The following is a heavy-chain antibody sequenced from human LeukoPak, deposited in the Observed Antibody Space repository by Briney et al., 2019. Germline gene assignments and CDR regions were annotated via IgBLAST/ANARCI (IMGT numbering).Heavy chain of an antibody. CDR1: GGSISSYY. J-gene: IGHJ5*02. CDR3: ARRYYRAANNWFDP. Sequence: SETLSLTCTVSGGSISSYYWSWIRQPPGKGLEWIGYIYYSGSTNYNPSLKSRVTISVDTSKNQFSLKLSSVTAADTAVYYCARRYYRAANNWFDPWGQGTLVTVSS. CDR2: IYYSGST. D-gene: IGHD1-26*01. V-gene: IGHV4-59*01.